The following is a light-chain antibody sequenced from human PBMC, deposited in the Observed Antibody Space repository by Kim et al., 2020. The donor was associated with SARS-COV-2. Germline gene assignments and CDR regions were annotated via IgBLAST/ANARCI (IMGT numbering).Light chain of an antibody. Sequence: NFMLTQPHSVSESPGKTVTISCTRSSGSITSNYVQWYQLRPGSAPTTVIYEDNQRPSGVPDRFSDSIDSSSNSASLTISGLKTEDEADYYCQSYDSSNPVVFGGGTQLTVL. CDR1: SGSITSNY. J-gene: IGLJ2*01. V-gene: IGLV6-57*04. CDR3: QSYDSSNPVV. CDR2: EDN.